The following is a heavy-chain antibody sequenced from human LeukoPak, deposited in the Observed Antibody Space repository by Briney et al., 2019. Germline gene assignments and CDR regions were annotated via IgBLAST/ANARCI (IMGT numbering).Heavy chain of an antibody. Sequence: SGGSLRLSCAASGFTFSSYAMSWVRQAPGKGLEWVSGISGSGGSKYYGDSVKGRFTISRDNSKNTLYLQMNSLRAEDTAVYYCAKDRPNYYGSNGHYYKLNGDCWGQGTLVTVSS. CDR3: AKDRPNYYGSNGHYYKLNGDC. J-gene: IGHJ4*02. CDR1: GFTFSSYA. V-gene: IGHV3-23*01. D-gene: IGHD3-22*01. CDR2: ISGSGGSK.